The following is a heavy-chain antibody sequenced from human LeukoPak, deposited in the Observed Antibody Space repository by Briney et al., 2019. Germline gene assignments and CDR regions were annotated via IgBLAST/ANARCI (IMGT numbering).Heavy chain of an antibody. V-gene: IGHV3-30-3*01. CDR3: ARAGAPSYGDNDLDF. CDR2: ISFAETNK. Sequence: GRPLRLSCAASGFTFSRYSMHWVRKAPQKGLEWVTFISFAETNKYYPASQNGRFTISRDNSKNTVYLQMKSPTTEDTAVYYCARAGAPSYGDNDLDFWGQGTLVTVSS. CDR1: GFTFSRYS. D-gene: IGHD4-17*01. J-gene: IGHJ4*02.